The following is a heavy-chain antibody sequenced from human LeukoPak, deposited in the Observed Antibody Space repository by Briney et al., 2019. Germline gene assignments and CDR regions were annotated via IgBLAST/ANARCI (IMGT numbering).Heavy chain of an antibody. D-gene: IGHD3-16*02. Sequence: SETLSLTCAVYGGSFSLYHWSWIRQSPGKGLEWIGEINHSGSTNYNPSLKSRVTISVDTSKNQFSLKLSSVTAADTAVYYCARGRYVWGSYRAYFDYWGQGTLVTVSS. V-gene: IGHV4-34*01. CDR1: GGSFSLYH. J-gene: IGHJ4*02. CDR2: INHSGST. CDR3: ARGRYVWGSYRAYFDY.